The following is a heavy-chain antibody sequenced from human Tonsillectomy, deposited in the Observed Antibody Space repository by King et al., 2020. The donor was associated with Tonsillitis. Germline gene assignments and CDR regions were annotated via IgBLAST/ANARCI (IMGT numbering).Heavy chain of an antibody. V-gene: IGHV4-34*01. D-gene: IGHD3-10*01. CDR3: ASAGPLSGSYPANPYNWFDP. J-gene: IGHJ5*02. CDR2: INHSGST. Sequence: VQLQQWGAGLLKPSETLSLTCAVYGGSFSGYYWSWIRQPPGKGLEWIGEINHSGSTNYNPSLKSRVTISVDTSKNQFSLKLSSVTAADTAVYYCASAGPLSGSYPANPYNWFDPWGQGTLVTVSS. CDR1: GGSFSGYY.